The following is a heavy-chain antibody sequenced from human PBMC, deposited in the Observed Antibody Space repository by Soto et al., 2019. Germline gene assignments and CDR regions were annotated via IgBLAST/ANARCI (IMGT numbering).Heavy chain of an antibody. V-gene: IGHV1-18*04. Sequence: ASVKVSCKASAYDFNTYSINWVRQAPGQGLEWMGSIFPYTGDTHYAQNLQARFPMTRDTSTNTAYMDLARLQFDDTAVYYCARGGFSSSWRLDYWG. CDR3: ARGGFSSSWRLDY. CDR2: IFPYTGDT. CDR1: AYDFNTYS. J-gene: IGHJ4*01. D-gene: IGHD6-13*01.